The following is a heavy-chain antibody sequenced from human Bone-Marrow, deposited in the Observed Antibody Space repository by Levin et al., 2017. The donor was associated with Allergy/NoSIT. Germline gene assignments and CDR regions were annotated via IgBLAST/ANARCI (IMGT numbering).Heavy chain of an antibody. J-gene: IGHJ4*02. CDR3: ARDYGGSYYFDY. CDR2: IYYSGST. D-gene: IGHD4-23*01. CDR1: GGSISSYY. Sequence: NPSETLSLTCTVSGGSISSYYWSWIRQPPGKGLEWIGYIYYSGSTNYNPSLKSRVTISVDTSKNQFSLKLSSVTAADTAVYYCARDYGGSYYFDYWGQGTLVTVSS. V-gene: IGHV4-59*01.